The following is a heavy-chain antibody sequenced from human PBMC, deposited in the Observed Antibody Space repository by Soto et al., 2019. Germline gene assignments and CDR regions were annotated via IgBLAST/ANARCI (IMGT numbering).Heavy chain of an antibody. CDR3: ARVRQHRGLLIPDAFDI. Sequence: SETLSLTCTVSGGSIISGGYYWSWIRQDPGKGLEWIGYIYYSGSTYYNPSLKSRVTISVDTSKNQFSLKLSSVTAADTAVYYCARVRQHRGLLIPDAFDIWGQGTMVTVSS. V-gene: IGHV4-31*03. CDR2: IYYSGST. CDR1: GGSIISGGYY. D-gene: IGHD2-8*01. J-gene: IGHJ3*02.